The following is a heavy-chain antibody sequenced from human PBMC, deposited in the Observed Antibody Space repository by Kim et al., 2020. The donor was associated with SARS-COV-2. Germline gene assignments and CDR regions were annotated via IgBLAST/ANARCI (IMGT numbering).Heavy chain of an antibody. CDR3: ARDYYGSGTYYYYGMDV. V-gene: IGHV1-18*01. J-gene: IGHJ6*01. CDR1: GYTFTSYG. Sequence: ASVKVSCKASGYTFTSYGISWVRQAPGQGLEWMGWISAYNGNTNYAQKLQGRVTMNTDTSTSTAYMELRSLRSDDTAVFYLARDYYGSGTYYYYGMDVWGQGTTVTGSS. CDR2: ISAYNGNT. D-gene: IGHD3-10*01.